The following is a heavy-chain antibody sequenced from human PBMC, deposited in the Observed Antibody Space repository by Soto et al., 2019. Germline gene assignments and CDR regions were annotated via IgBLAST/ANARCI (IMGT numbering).Heavy chain of an antibody. CDR3: AHKGGFGYPES. V-gene: IGHV2-5*02. Sequence: QITLKESGPMLVKPTQALTLTCTCSGFSLTTSGVGVGWIRQPPGKALEWLALVYWDDDKRYSPSLTNRFTLSRDTSKNQVVLTLTNVDPTDTGTYFCAHKGGFGYPESWGQGIMVTVSS. D-gene: IGHD5-18*01. CDR1: GFSLTTSGVG. J-gene: IGHJ5*02. CDR2: VYWDDDK.